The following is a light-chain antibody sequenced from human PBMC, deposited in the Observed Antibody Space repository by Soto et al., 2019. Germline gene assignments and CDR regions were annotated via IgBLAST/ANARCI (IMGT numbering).Light chain of an antibody. V-gene: IGKV1-39*01. Sequence: DIQMTQTPSSLSASVGNRLTITCRASQRISSYLNWYQQKPGKAPKLLIYAASSLQSGVPSRFSGSGSGTDFTLTISSLQPEDFATYYCQQSYSTPYTLGQGTKLEIK. CDR3: QQSYSTPYT. CDR1: QRISSY. CDR2: AAS. J-gene: IGKJ2*01.